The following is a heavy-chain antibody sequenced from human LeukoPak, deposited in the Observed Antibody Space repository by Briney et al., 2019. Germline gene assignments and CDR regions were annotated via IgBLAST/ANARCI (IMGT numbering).Heavy chain of an antibody. CDR3: AREIDYFFDY. J-gene: IGHJ4*02. Sequence: SETLSLTCTVSRGSISSGVYYWSWIRQPPGKGLEWIGYIYYSGSAYYNPSLKSRVTISVDTSKNQFSLKLSSVTASDTAVYYCAREIDYFFDYWGQGTLVTVSS. CDR1: RGSISSGVYY. V-gene: IGHV4-30-4*08. CDR2: IYYSGSA. D-gene: IGHD4/OR15-4a*01.